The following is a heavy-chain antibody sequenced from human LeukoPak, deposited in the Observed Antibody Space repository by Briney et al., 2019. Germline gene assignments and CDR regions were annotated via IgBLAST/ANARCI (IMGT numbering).Heavy chain of an antibody. CDR2: INPSGGTT. V-gene: IGHV1-46*01. CDR1: GYTFTSYY. J-gene: IGHJ6*03. CDR3: ARGGLGNYDILTGNYKYYFYMDV. D-gene: IGHD3-9*01. Sequence: GASLKVSCKASGYTFTSYYIHWVRQAPGQGLEWMGKINPSGGTTTNARTFLGRLTMTRDTSTNTVYMELSSLRSEDTAVYYCARGGLGNYDILTGNYKYYFYMDVWGEGTTVTVSS.